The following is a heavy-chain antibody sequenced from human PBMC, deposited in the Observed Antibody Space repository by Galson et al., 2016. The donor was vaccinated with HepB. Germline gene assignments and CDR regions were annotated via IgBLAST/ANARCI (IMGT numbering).Heavy chain of an antibody. CDR2: ITPYNGNT. CDR3: VREDNCYSGYEFSMGHVDS. V-gene: IGHV1-18*01. J-gene: IGHJ4*02. Sequence: SVKVSCKASGYSFTRYGISWVRQAPGQGLEWMGWITPYNGNTRYEQKLQGRVTMTIDTSTSTAYMELRSLRSDGPAVYYCVREDNCYSGYEFSMGHVDSWGQGTLVIVSS. D-gene: IGHD5-12*01. CDR1: GYSFTRYG.